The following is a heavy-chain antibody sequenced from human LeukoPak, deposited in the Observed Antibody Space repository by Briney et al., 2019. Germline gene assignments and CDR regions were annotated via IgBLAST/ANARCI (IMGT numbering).Heavy chain of an antibody. Sequence: GGSLRLSCAASGFIFSDHYMDWVRKAPGKGLEWVGRTRNEANIYTTKYAASVKGRFIISRDDSKNSLYLQMNSLKTEDTAVYYCASPVGATTVRAFDIWGQGTMVTVSS. CDR1: GFIFSDHY. CDR2: TRNEANIYTT. D-gene: IGHD1-26*01. V-gene: IGHV3-72*01. CDR3: ASPVGATTVRAFDI. J-gene: IGHJ3*02.